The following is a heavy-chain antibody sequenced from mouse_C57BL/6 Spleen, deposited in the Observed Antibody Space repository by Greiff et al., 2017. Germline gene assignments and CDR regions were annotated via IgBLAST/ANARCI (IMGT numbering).Heavy chain of an antibody. CDR3: ARKVWLRPYAMDY. Sequence: QVQLQQPGAELVMPGASVKLSCKASGYTFTSYWMHWVKQRPGQGLEWIGEIDPSDSYTNYNQKFKGKSTLTVDKSSSTAYMRRSSLTADNAAVYYYARKVWLRPYAMDYWGQGTSVTVSS. D-gene: IGHD2-2*01. CDR2: IDPSDSYT. J-gene: IGHJ4*01. CDR1: GYTFTSYW. V-gene: IGHV1-69*01.